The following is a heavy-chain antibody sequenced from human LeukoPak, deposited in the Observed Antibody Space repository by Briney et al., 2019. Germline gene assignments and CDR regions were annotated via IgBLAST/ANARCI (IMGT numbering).Heavy chain of an antibody. CDR2: IRYDGSNK. D-gene: IGHD3-10*01. J-gene: IGHJ6*03. CDR3: AKDRVGPKYYLDV. V-gene: IGHV3-30*02. Sequence: GGSLRLSCAASGFTFSSYSMNWVRQAPGKGLEWVAFIRYDGSNKYYADSVKGRFTTSRDNSKNTLFLQMNSLRAEDSAVYYCAKDRVGPKYYLDVWGTGTTVTISS. CDR1: GFTFSSYS.